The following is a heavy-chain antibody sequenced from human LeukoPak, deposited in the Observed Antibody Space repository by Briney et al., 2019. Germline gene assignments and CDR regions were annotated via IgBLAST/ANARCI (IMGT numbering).Heavy chain of an antibody. J-gene: IGHJ4*02. V-gene: IGHV4-31*03. Sequence: SETLSLTCTVSGASISSGGYYWSWIRQHPGKGLEWIGYIFYSGSTYYNPSLKSRVTISVDTSKNQFSLKLSSVTAADTAVYYCAGATYYYAYSGLPTPGLSDYWGQGTLVTVSS. CDR1: GASISSGGYY. D-gene: IGHD3-22*01. CDR3: AGATYYYAYSGLPTPGLSDY. CDR2: IFYSGST.